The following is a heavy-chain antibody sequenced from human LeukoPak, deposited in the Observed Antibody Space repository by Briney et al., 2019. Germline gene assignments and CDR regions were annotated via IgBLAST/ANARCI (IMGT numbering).Heavy chain of an antibody. V-gene: IGHV1-2*02. CDR1: GFTLSDYY. CDR2: INPNSGDT. CDR3: ARDLANANFDC. J-gene: IGHJ4*02. Sequence: GASVKVSCKASGFTLSDYYMHWVRQAPGQGLEWMGWINPNSGDTHYLQKFQGRVTVTRDTSISTAYMELSRLRSDDTAVYYCARDLANANFDCWGQGTLVTVSS.